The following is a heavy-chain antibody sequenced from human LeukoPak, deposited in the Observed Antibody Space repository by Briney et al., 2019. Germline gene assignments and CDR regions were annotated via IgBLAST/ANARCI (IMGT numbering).Heavy chain of an antibody. D-gene: IGHD3-22*01. Sequence: SETLSLTCTVSGGSISSGDYYWSWIRQPPGKGLEWIGYIYYGGSTYYNPSLKSRVTISVDTSKNQFSLKLSSVTAADTAVYYCASSGYYTNWFDPWGQGTLVTVSS. V-gene: IGHV4-30-4*01. CDR1: GGSISSGDYY. CDR2: IYYGGST. J-gene: IGHJ5*02. CDR3: ASSGYYTNWFDP.